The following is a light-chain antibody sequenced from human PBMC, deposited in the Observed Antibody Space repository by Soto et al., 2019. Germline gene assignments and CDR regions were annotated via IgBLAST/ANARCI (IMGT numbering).Light chain of an antibody. V-gene: IGLV1-51*01. Sequence: QAVLTQPPSVSAAPGQKVTISCSGSTSNIENNDVAWYRQVPGTAPKLLIYGNYNRPSGTPDRFSGSKSGTSATLGITGLRTEDEADYYCGTWDSSLSAGVFGGGTQLTVL. CDR2: GNY. CDR1: TSNIENND. J-gene: IGLJ3*02. CDR3: GTWDSSLSAGV.